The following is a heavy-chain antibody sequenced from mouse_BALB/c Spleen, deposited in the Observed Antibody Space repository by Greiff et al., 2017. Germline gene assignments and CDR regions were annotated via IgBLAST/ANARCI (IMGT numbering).Heavy chain of an antibody. CDR2: INPSSGYT. D-gene: IGHD3-3*01. V-gene: IGHV1-4*01. CDR1: GYTFTSYT. CDR3: ARCRDFRAMDY. Sequence: QVQLQQSGAELARPGASVKMSCKASGYTFTSYTMHWVKQRPGQGLEWIGYINPSSGYTNYNQKFKDKATLTADKSSSTAYMQLSSLTSEDSAVYYCARCRDFRAMDYWGQGTSVTVSS. J-gene: IGHJ4*01.